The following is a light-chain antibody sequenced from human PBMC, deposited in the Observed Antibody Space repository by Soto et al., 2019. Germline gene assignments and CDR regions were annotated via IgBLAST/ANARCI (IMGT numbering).Light chain of an antibody. V-gene: IGKV1-17*01. CDR2: AAS. J-gene: IGKJ5*01. Sequence: DIQITQSPSSLSASVVDRVTITCRADQAIGNDLGWYHQKPGKAPKRLIYAASNLQSGVPSRFGGSGSGTDFTLTISSVEPEDFATYYCQQANSFPPASITFGQGTRLEIK. CDR1: QAIGND. CDR3: QQANSFPPASIT.